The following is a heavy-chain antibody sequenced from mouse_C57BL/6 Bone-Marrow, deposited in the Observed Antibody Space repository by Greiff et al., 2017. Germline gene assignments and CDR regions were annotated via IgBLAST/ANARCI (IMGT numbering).Heavy chain of an antibody. CDR1: GSTFTSYW. V-gene: IGHV1-69*01. J-gene: IGHJ4*01. CDR3: AIDYPYAMDY. D-gene: IGHD2-4*01. CDR2: IDHSDSYT. Sequence: QVQLQQPGAELVMPGASVKLSCKASGSTFTSYWLHWVKQRPGQGLEWIGEIDHSDSYTNYNQKFKGKSTLTVDKSSSTAYMQLSSLTSEDSAVYYCAIDYPYAMDYWGQGTSVTVSS.